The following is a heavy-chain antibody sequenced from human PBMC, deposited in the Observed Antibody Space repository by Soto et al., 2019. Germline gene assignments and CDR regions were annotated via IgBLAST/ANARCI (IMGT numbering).Heavy chain of an antibody. J-gene: IGHJ4*02. D-gene: IGHD2-15*01. CDR2: ISYDGDYK. Sequence: PGGSLRLSCAASGFNVSSYVMHWVRQTPGKGLEWVAKISYDGDYKYYADSVKGRFTISRDNSKNTLYLQMNSLRAEDTALYYCAKDRGRYCSGGSCYLFDNWGQGIMVTVSS. CDR1: GFNVSSYV. CDR3: AKDRGRYCSGGSCYLFDN. V-gene: IGHV3-30*18.